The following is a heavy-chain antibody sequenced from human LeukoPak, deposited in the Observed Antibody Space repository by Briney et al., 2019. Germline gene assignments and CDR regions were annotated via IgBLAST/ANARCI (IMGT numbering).Heavy chain of an antibody. J-gene: IGHJ4*02. Sequence: GASVNVSCTASGGTFRSNAISWVRQAPGQGLEWMGGITPIFGTANYAQKFQGRVTITAVESMSTAYMELSSLRSEDTAVYYCARGWLAETTVVTPYNYWGQGTLVTVSS. V-gene: IGHV1-69*01. CDR1: GGTFRSNA. CDR2: ITPIFGTA. CDR3: ARGWLAETTVVTPYNY. D-gene: IGHD4-23*01.